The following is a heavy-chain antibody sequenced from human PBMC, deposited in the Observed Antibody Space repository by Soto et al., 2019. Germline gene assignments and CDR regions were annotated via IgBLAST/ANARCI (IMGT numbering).Heavy chain of an antibody. D-gene: IGHD6-13*01. CDR1: GFTFSSYA. J-gene: IGHJ4*02. CDR3: ARVRIYSSSWPAY. V-gene: IGHV3-30-3*01. CDR2: ISYDGSNK. Sequence: QVQLVESGGGVVQPGRSLRLSCAASGFTFSSYAMHWVRQAPGKGLEWVAVISYDGSNKYYADSVKGRFTISRDNSKNPLYLQMNRLRAEDSAVYSCARVRIYSSSWPAYWGQGTLVTVSS.